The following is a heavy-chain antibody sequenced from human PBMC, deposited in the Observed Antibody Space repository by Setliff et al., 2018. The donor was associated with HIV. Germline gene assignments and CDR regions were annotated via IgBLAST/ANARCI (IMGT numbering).Heavy chain of an antibody. J-gene: IGHJ6*03. V-gene: IGHV4-31*03. CDR1: GGSFSSGGYY. CDR3: ARGRQLYYYYMDV. Sequence: PSETLSLTCTVSGGSFSSGGYYWSWIRQHPGKGLEWIGYIDYSGITYYKPSLMSRVTISVDTSKNQFSLKLSSVTAADTAVYYCARGRQLYYYYMDVWGKGTTVTVSS. CDR2: IDYSGIT. D-gene: IGHD6-13*01.